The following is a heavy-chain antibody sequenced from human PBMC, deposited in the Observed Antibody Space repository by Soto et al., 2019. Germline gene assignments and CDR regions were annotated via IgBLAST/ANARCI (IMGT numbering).Heavy chain of an antibody. CDR1: GSTFTDFT. Sequence: SLRLSCAGSGSTFTDFTMTWVRQAPGKGLEWVSAISGDGLSTYYAGSVKGRFTISRDNSKTTLYLQMNSLRAEDTAVYYCARRPDAFDIWGRGTMVTVSS. CDR3: ARRPDAFDI. J-gene: IGHJ3*02. CDR2: ISGDGLST. V-gene: IGHV3-23*01.